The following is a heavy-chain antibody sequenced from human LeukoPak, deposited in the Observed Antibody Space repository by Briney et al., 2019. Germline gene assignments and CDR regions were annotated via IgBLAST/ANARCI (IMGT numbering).Heavy chain of an antibody. CDR2: ISSSSGYI. CDR3: ARDLYDSGAYSSPIDY. CDR1: GFTFSSYS. J-gene: IGHJ4*02. V-gene: IGHV3-21*05. Sequence: PGGSLRLSCAASGFTFSSYSMNWVRQAPGKGLEWVSYISSSSGYIHSADSVRGRFTISRDHAKNSLYLQINSLRAEDTAVYYCARDLYDSGAYSSPIDYWGQGPLVTDS. D-gene: IGHD3-22*01.